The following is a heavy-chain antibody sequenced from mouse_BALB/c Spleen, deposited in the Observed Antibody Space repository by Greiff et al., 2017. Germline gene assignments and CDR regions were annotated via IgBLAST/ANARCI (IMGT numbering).Heavy chain of an antibody. V-gene: IGHV1S22*01. CDR3: TRGEYDGYFDY. J-gene: IGHJ2*01. Sequence: LQQPGSELVRPGASVKLSCKASGYTFTSYWMHWVKQRHGQGLEWIGNIYPGSGSTNYDEKFKSKGTLTVDTSSSTAYMHLCSLTSEDSAVYYCTRGEYDGYFDYWGQGTTLTVSS. CDR2: IYPGSGST. CDR1: GYTFTSYW. D-gene: IGHD2-3*01.